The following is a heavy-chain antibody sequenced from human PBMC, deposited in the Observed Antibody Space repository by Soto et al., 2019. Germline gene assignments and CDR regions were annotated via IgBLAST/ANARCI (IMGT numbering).Heavy chain of an antibody. J-gene: IGHJ4*02. D-gene: IGHD1-26*01. CDR3: ASPSREAAIVGATTGDY. Sequence: SETLSLTCAVYGGSFSGYYWSWIRQPPGKGLEWIGEINHSGSTNYNPSLKSRVTISVDTSKNQFSLKLSSVTAADTAVYYCASPSREAAIVGATTGDYWGQGTLVTVSS. CDR2: INHSGST. CDR1: GGSFSGYY. V-gene: IGHV4-34*01.